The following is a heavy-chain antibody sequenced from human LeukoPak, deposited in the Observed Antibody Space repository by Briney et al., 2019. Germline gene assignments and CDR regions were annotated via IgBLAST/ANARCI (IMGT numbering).Heavy chain of an antibody. CDR3: ASNYYGSGSLDY. Sequence: PSETLSLTCTASGGSISRYYWRWIRQPPGKGLKWIGYIYYSGSTNYNPSLKSRVTISVDTSKNQFSLKLSSVTAADTAVYYCASNYYGSGSLDYWGQGNLVTVSS. V-gene: IGHV4-59*08. J-gene: IGHJ4*02. CDR2: IYYSGST. D-gene: IGHD3-10*01. CDR1: GGSISRYY.